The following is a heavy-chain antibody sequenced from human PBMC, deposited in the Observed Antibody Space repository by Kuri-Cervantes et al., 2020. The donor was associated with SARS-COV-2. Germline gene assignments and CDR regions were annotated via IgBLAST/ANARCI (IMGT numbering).Heavy chain of an antibody. CDR1: GYTFTSYY. D-gene: IGHD4-11*01. CDR3: ARDPTVTTSTYYYYYYMDA. J-gene: IGHJ6*03. CDR2: INPSGGST. V-gene: IGHV1-46*03. Sequence: ASVKVSCKASGYTFTSYYMHWVRQAPGQGLEWMGIINPSGGSTSYAQKFQGRVTMTRDTSTSTVYMELSSLRSEDTAVYYCARDPTVTTSTYYYYYYMDAWGKGTTVTVSS.